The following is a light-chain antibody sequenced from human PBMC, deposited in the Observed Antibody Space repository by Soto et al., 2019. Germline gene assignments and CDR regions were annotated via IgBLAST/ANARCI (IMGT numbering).Light chain of an antibody. CDR2: DTS. CDR3: QQRRDWPGT. CDR1: QSVGSY. Sequence: EIVLTQSPATVSLSPGERATLSCRASQSVGSYLNWYQQKPGQAPRLVMSDTSNSAAVITARFSGSGSGTDFTLTISSRETEVFACYYCQQRRDWPGTFGQGTRLEIK. V-gene: IGKV3-11*01. J-gene: IGKJ5*01.